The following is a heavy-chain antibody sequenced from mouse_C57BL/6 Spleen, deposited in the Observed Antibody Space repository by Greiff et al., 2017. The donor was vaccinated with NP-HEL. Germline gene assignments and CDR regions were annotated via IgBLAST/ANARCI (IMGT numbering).Heavy chain of an antibody. CDR2: ISSGGDYI. J-gene: IGHJ2*01. CDR1: GFTFSSYA. D-gene: IGHD2-4*01. Sequence: VQLKESGEGLVKPGGSLKLSCAASGFTFSSYAMSWVRQTPEKRLEWVAYISSGGDYIYYADTVKGRFTISRDNARNTLYLQMSSLKSEDTAMYYCTREDDYDAHYFDYWGQGTTLTVSS. V-gene: IGHV5-9-1*02. CDR3: TREDDYDAHYFDY.